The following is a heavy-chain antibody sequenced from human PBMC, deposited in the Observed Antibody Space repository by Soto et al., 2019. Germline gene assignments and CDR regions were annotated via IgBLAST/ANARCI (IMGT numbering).Heavy chain of an antibody. D-gene: IGHD6-13*01. V-gene: IGHV4-59*01. CDR3: ARGLYSSSWIYFDY. CDR2: IYHSGST. Sequence: PSETLSLTCTVSGGSISSYYWSWIRQPPGKGLEWIGYIYHSGSTNYNPSLKSRVTISVDKSKNQFSLKLSSVTAADTAVYYCARGLYSSSWIYFDYWGQGTLVTVSS. J-gene: IGHJ4*02. CDR1: GGSISSYY.